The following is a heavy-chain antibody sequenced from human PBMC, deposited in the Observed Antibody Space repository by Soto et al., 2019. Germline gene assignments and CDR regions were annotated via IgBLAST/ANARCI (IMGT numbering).Heavy chain of an antibody. CDR1: GYTFTSYD. Sequence: GASLKVSCKASGYTFTSYDINWVRQATGQGLEWMGWMNPNSGNTGYAQKFQGRVTMTRNTSISTAYMELSSLRSEDTAVYYCSYSYGEGAFDIWGQGTMVTVSS. V-gene: IGHV1-8*01. J-gene: IGHJ3*02. CDR3: SYSYGEGAFDI. CDR2: MNPNSGNT. D-gene: IGHD5-18*01.